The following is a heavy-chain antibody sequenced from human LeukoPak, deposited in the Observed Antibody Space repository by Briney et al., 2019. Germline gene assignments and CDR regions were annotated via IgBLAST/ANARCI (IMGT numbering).Heavy chain of an antibody. J-gene: IGHJ4*02. CDR2: ISSTGKTN. CDR1: GFTFSDYY. Sequence: GGSLRLSCAASGFTFSDYYMSWIRQAPGKGLEWVSYISSTGKTNFYADSVKGRFTISRDNAKNSLFLQLDSLRDEDTALYYCGRDPGGGGYEAHVFDYWGQGTLVTVSS. D-gene: IGHD5-12*01. V-gene: IGHV3-11*01. CDR3: GRDPGGGGYEAHVFDY.